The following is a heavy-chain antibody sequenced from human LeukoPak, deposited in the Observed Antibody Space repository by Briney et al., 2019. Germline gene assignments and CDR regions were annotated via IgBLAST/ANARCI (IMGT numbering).Heavy chain of an antibody. V-gene: IGHV3-7*03. CDR3: ATPLDYYDRSDSHQGGD. CDR1: GFTFSRHW. CDR2: IKHDGSEK. D-gene: IGHD3-22*01. Sequence: GGSLRLSCAASGFTFSRHWMTWVRQAPGKGLEWVANIKHDGSEKNYVDSVKGRFAISGDNAKNSLYLQMNSLRAEDTAVYYCATPLDYYDRSDSHQGGDWGQGTLVTVSS. J-gene: IGHJ4*02.